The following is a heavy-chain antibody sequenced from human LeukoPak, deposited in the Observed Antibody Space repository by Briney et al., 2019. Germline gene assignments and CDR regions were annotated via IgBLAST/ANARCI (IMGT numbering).Heavy chain of an antibody. V-gene: IGHV4-34*01. D-gene: IGHD6-13*01. CDR3: ARSKLGSSWPHAFDY. CDR1: GGSFSGYY. J-gene: IGHJ4*02. Sequence: SETLSLTCAVSGGSFSGYYWTWIRQPPGKGLEWIGEINHSGSTNYNPSLKSRVTISVDTSKNQFSLKLSSVTAADTAVYYCARSKLGSSWPHAFDYWGQGTLVTVSS. CDR2: INHSGST.